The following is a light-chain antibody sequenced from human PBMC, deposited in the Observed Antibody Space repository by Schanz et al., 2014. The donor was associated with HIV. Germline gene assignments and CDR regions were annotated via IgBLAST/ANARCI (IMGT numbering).Light chain of an antibody. CDR1: QVISNS. V-gene: IGKV1-9*01. J-gene: IGKJ3*01. Sequence: DIQLTQSPALLSASVGDRVTITCRASQVISNSLAWYQQRPGKAPKVLIYAASTLQRGVPSRFSGSGAGTEFTLTIRSLQPEDFATYYCQQLSSYPLFTFGPGTKVDLK. CDR2: AAS. CDR3: QQLSSYPLFT.